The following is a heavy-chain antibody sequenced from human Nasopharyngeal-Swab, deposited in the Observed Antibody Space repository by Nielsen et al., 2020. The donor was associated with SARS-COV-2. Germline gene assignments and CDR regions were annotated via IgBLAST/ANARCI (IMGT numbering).Heavy chain of an antibody. CDR2: ISWNSGSI. J-gene: IGHJ4*02. CDR1: GFTFDDYA. CDR3: AALLNYGDYGPDY. D-gene: IGHD4-17*01. Sequence: SLKFSCAASGFTFDDYAMHWVRQAPGKGLEWVSGISWNSGSIGYADSVKGRFTISRDNAKNSLYLQMNSLRAEDTALYYCAALLNYGDYGPDYWGQGTLVTVSS. V-gene: IGHV3-9*01.